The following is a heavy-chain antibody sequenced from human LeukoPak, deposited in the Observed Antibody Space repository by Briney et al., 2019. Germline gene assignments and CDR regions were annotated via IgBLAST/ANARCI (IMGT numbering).Heavy chain of an antibody. Sequence: PGGSLRLSCAASGFTFDDYAMHWVRQAPGKGLEWVSGISWNSGSIGYADSVKGRFTISRDNAKNSLYLQMNSLRAEDTAVYYCARDDDYVSEYYMDVWGKGTTVTVSS. D-gene: IGHD3-16*01. J-gene: IGHJ6*03. CDR1: GFTFDDYA. V-gene: IGHV3-9*01. CDR2: ISWNSGSI. CDR3: ARDDDYVSEYYMDV.